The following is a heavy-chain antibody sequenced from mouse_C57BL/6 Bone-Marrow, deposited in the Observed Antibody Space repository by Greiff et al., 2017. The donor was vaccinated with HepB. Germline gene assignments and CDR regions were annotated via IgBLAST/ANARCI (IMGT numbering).Heavy chain of an antibody. J-gene: IGHJ3*01. CDR1: GFTFSNYW. D-gene: IGHD2-2*01. CDR3: TGGYGYGSWFAY. Sequence: EVKLVEESGGGLVQPGGSMKLSCVASGFTFSNYWMNWVRQSPEKGLEWVAQIRLKSDNYATHYAESVKGRFTISRDDSKSSVYLQMNNLRAEDTGIYYCTGGYGYGSWFAYWGQGTLVTVSA. CDR2: IRLKSDNYAT. V-gene: IGHV6-3*01.